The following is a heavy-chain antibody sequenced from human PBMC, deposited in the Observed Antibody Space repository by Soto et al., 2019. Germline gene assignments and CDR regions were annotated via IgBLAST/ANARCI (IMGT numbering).Heavy chain of an antibody. CDR3: AREEDSGEYVDY. J-gene: IGHJ4*02. D-gene: IGHD4-17*01. Sequence: GASVKVSCKASGYSFTNNAIHWVRQAPGQRLEWMGWINAGNGNTKYSQKFQGKVTITRDTSASKVYMELSSLRSDDTAVYYCAREEDSGEYVDYWGQGTLVTVSS. CDR2: INAGNGNT. CDR1: GYSFTNNA. V-gene: IGHV1-3*01.